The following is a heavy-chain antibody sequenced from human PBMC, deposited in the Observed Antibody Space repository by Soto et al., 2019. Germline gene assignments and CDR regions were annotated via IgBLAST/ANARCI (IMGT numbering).Heavy chain of an antibody. V-gene: IGHV4-59*01. J-gene: IGHJ4*02. CDR3: ARGTYFDY. Sequence: SETLSLTCAVSGGSITSYYWSWIRQPPGKGLEWIGYIYYSGSTNYNPSLKSRVTMTTDTSTSTAYMELRSLTSDDTAVYYCARGTYFDYWGQGTLVTVSS. CDR2: IYYSGST. CDR1: GGSITSYY.